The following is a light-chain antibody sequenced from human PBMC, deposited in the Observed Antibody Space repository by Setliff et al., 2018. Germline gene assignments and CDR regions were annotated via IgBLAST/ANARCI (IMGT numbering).Light chain of an antibody. Sequence: QSALAQPRSVSGSPGQSVTISCTGTRNDIAAFDFVSWYQQHPGKAPKLLISDVYKRPSGVPDRFSGSKSGNTASLTISGLQAEDEADYYCCSYAGSYPYVFGTGTKVTVL. J-gene: IGLJ1*01. CDR2: DVY. CDR1: RNDIAAFDF. V-gene: IGLV2-11*01. CDR3: CSYAGSYPYV.